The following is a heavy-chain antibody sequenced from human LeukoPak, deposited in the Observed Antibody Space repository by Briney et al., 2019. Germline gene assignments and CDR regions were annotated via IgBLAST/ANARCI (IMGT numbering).Heavy chain of an antibody. V-gene: IGHV3-30*18. Sequence: GGSLRLSCEASGFTFSSYDMHWVRQAPGKGLEWVAVISYDGSNKYYADSVKGRFTISRDNSKDTLYLQMNSLRAGDTAVYYCAKDINYCDSSGYFDYWGQGTLVTVSS. CDR2: ISYDGSNK. CDR1: GFTFSSYD. CDR3: AKDINYCDSSGYFDY. J-gene: IGHJ4*02. D-gene: IGHD3-22*01.